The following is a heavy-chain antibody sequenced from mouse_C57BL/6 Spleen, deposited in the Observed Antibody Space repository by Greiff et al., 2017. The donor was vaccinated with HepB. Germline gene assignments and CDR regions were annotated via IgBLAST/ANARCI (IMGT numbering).Heavy chain of an antibody. CDR1: GYTSTGYW. V-gene: IGHV1-9*01. J-gene: IGHJ4*01. CDR2: ILPGSGST. CDR3: ARGAHDSLYYAKDY. Sequence: VKLVESGAELMKPGASAKLSCKATGYTSTGYWIEWVKQRPGHGLEWIGEILPGSGSTNYNEKFKGKATFTADTSSNTAYMPLSSLTTADSAIYYCARGAHDSLYYAKDYWGQGTSVTVSS. D-gene: IGHD6-2*01.